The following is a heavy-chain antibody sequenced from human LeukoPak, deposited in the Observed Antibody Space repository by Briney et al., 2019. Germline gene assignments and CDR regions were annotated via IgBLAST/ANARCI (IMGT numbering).Heavy chain of an antibody. CDR3: AKVAGDRMDY. V-gene: IGHV1-18*01. J-gene: IGHJ4*02. CDR1: GYSFATYG. D-gene: IGHD6-13*01. CDR2: ISANTGKI. Sequence: ASVKVSCKASGYSFATYGFCWVRQAPGHGLEWMGWISANTGKIDYAQKFQGRVTMTTDTSTSTAYMELRSLRPDDTAVYYCAKVAGDRMDYWGQGTLLTVSP.